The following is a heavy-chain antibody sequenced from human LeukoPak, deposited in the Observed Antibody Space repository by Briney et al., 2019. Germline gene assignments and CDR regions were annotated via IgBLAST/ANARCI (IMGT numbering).Heavy chain of an antibody. CDR2: IIPIFDTA. CDR1: GGTFISYA. D-gene: IGHD3-22*01. V-gene: IGHV1-69*13. CDR3: ARGPRPYYYDSSGYPPLDY. J-gene: IGHJ4*02. Sequence: ASVKVSCKASGGTFISYAISWVRQAPGQGLEWMGGIIPIFDTANYAQKFQGRVTITADESTSTAYMELSSLRSEDTAVYYCARGPRPYYYDSSGYPPLDYWGQGTLVTVSS.